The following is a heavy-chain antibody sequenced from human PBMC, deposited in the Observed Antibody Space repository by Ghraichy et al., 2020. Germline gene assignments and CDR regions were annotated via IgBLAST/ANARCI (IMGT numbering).Heavy chain of an antibody. D-gene: IGHD3-9*01. CDR2: IYYSGST. CDR3: ARDPTFPGDLYYDILTGYSPLPDAFDI. V-gene: IGHV4-39*07. CDR1: GGSISSSSYY. Sequence: SETLSLTCTVSGGSISSSSYYWGWIRQPPGKGLEWIGSIYYSGSTYYNPSLKSRVTISVDTSKNQFSLKLSSVTAADTAVYYCARDPTFPGDLYYDILTGYSPLPDAFDIWGQGTMVTVSS. J-gene: IGHJ3*02.